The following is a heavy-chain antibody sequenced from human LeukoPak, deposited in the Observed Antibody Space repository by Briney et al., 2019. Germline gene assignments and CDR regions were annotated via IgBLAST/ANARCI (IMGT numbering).Heavy chain of an antibody. J-gene: IGHJ4*02. CDR3: ARQRDYYGSGSYSPFDY. CDR1: GFSVSSNY. D-gene: IGHD3-10*01. CDR2: IYSGGST. Sequence: QPGGSLRLPCAASGFSVSSNYMSWVRQAPGKGLEWVSVIYSGGSTFYADSVKGRFTISRDNSKNTLYLQMNSLRAEDTAVYYCARQRDYYGSGSYSPFDYWGQGTLVTVSS. V-gene: IGHV3-53*01.